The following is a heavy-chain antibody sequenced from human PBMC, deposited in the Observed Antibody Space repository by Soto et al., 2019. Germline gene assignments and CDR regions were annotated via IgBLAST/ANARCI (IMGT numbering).Heavy chain of an antibody. Sequence: ETRLYPCIVSGGTIISFYWTWMRQLAGKGLEWFGRIYCSGTTNYNLSLKGRFTMSVDPSKNQFSLSLNSVTAADSAVFYFAIARIVGNSYFDYWSQEALVSV. CDR2: IYCSGTT. D-gene: IGHD1-26*01. CDR1: GGTIISFY. J-gene: IGHJ4*02. CDR3: AIARIVGNSYFDY. V-gene: IGHV4-4*07.